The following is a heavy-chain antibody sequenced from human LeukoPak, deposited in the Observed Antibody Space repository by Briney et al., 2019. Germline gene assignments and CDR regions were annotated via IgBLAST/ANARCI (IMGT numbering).Heavy chain of an antibody. CDR2: IYYSGST. V-gene: IGHV4-61*01. J-gene: IGHJ6*03. Sequence: SETLSLTCTVSGGSISSGSYYWSWIRQPPGKGLEWIGYIYYSGSTNYNPSLKSRVTISVDTSKNQFSLKLSSVTAADTAVYYCARAVGFLEWLPRMGGYYYYYMDVWGKGTTVTVSS. CDR1: GGSISSGSYY. CDR3: ARAVGFLEWLPRMGGYYYYYMDV. D-gene: IGHD3-3*02.